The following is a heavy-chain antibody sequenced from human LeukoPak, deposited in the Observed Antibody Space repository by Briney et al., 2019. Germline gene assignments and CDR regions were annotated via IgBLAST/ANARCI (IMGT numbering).Heavy chain of an antibody. CDR1: GFTFDDYG. J-gene: IGHJ4*02. Sequence: GGSLRLSCAASGFTFDDYGMSWVRQAPGKGLEWVSGINWNGGSTGYADSVKGRFTIPRDNAKNSLYLQMNSLRAEDTALYHCARERDIVATIAGGGNYFDYWGQGTLVTVSS. CDR2: INWNGGST. V-gene: IGHV3-20*01. CDR3: ARERDIVATIAGGGNYFDY. D-gene: IGHD5-12*01.